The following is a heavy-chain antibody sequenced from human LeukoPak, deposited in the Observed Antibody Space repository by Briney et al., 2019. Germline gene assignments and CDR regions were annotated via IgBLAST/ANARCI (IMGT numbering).Heavy chain of an antibody. D-gene: IGHD1-26*01. V-gene: IGHV4-30-2*01. J-gene: IGHJ5*02. CDR3: AREYPKGGSYRFDP. CDR2: IYHSGST. CDR1: GGSISSGGYS. Sequence: PSQTLSLTCAVSGGSISSGGYSWSWIRQPPGKGLEWIGYIYHSGSTYYNPSLKSRVTISVDTPKNQFSLKLSSVTAADTAVYYCAREYPKGGSYRFDPWGQGTLVTVSS.